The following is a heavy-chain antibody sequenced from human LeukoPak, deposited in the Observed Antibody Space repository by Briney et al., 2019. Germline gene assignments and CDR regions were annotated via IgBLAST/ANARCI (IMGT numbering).Heavy chain of an antibody. D-gene: IGHD3-22*01. Sequence: SVKVSCKASGGTFSSYAISWVRQAPGQGLEWMGRIIPIFGTANYAQKFQGRVTMTEDTSTDTAYMELSSLRSEDTAVYYCATETYYYDSSGYLIWGQGTMVTVSS. V-gene: IGHV1-69*06. J-gene: IGHJ3*02. CDR1: GGTFSSYA. CDR3: ATETYYYDSSGYLI. CDR2: IIPIFGTA.